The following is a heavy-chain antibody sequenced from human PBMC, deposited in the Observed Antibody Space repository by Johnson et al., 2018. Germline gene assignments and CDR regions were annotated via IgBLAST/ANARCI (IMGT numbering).Heavy chain of an antibody. CDR1: GFSFSTYG. V-gene: IGHV3-30*03. Sequence: VQLVESGGGVVQPGRSLRLSCAASGFSFSTYGMHWVRQAPGKGLEWVAVISYDGSNKNYADSVKGRFTISRDNAKDTVYLQMNSLSAGDTAVYYCARYAGTKGYYDLDVWGNGTRVTVSS. CDR3: ARYAGTKGYYDLDV. CDR2: ISYDGSNK. J-gene: IGHJ6*03.